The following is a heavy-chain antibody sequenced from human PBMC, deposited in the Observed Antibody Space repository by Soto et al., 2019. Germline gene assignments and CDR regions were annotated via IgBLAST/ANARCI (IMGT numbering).Heavy chain of an antibody. CDR3: AKADWGGWYGGPFDS. CDR2: ISGSGGGT. CDR1: GFTFTNYA. J-gene: IGHJ4*02. V-gene: IGHV3-23*01. Sequence: PGESLKISCAASGFTFTNYAMNWVRQAPGKGLEWVSAISGSGGGTYYADSVKGRFAISRDYSKNTLYLQMNSLRAEDTALYYCAKADWGGWYGGPFDSWGREPWSPSPQ. D-gene: IGHD6-19*01.